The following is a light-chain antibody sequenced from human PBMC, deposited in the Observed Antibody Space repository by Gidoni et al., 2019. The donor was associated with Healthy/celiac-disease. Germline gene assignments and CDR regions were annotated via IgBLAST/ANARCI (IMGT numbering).Light chain of an antibody. V-gene: IGKV3-15*01. CDR3: QQYNNWPTWT. Sequence: EIVMTQSPATLSVSPGERATLSCRASQSVSSNLAWYQQKPGQAPRLLIYGASSGSGTEFTLTISSLQSEDLAVYYCQQYNNWPTWTFGQGTKVEIK. CDR2: GAS. J-gene: IGKJ1*01. CDR1: QSVSSN.